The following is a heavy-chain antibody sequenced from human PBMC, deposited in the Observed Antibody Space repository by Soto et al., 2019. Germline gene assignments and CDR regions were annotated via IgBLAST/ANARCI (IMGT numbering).Heavy chain of an antibody. D-gene: IGHD3-3*01. CDR3: ARAALITIFGVVMQNYFDY. V-gene: IGHV3-30-3*01. CDR1: GFTLSSYA. CDR2: ISYDGSNK. Sequence: GGSLRLSCAASGFTLSSYAMHWVRQAPGKGLEWVAVISYDGSNKYYADSVKGRFTISRDNSKNTLYLQMNSLRAEDTAVYYCARAALITIFGVVMQNYFDYWGQGTLVTVSS. J-gene: IGHJ4*02.